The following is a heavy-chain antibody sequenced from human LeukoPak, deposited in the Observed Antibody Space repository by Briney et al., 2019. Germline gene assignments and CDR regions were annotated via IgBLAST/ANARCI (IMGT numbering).Heavy chain of an antibody. Sequence: SETLSLTCAVYGGSFSGYYWSWIRQPPGKGLEWIGEINHSGSTNCNPSLKSRVTISVDTSKNQFSLKLSSVTAADTAVYYCARRRSYYDSSGSSFDYWGQGTLVTVSS. CDR2: INHSGST. J-gene: IGHJ4*02. D-gene: IGHD3-22*01. CDR1: GGSFSGYY. CDR3: ARRRSYYDSSGSSFDY. V-gene: IGHV4-34*01.